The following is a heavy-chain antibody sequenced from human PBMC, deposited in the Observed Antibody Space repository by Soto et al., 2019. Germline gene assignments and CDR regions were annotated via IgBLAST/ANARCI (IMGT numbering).Heavy chain of an antibody. CDR1: GYIFTNYT. V-gene: IGHV1-3*01. D-gene: IGHD3-10*01. CDR3: ARKDYYGSGCYYFDY. CDR2: INAANGDT. Sequence: QVQLVQSGAELKNPGASVKVFCKASGYIFTNYTIHWVRQAPGQRLEWMGWINAANGDTGYSQNFQGRVTFTRDTSASTVYMEMSSLTSEDTAIYYCARKDYYGSGCYYFDYWGQGTLVTVSS. J-gene: IGHJ4*02.